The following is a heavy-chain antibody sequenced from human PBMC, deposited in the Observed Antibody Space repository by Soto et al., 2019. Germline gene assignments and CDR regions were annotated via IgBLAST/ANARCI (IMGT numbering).Heavy chain of an antibody. V-gene: IGHV4-31*03. CDR3: ARDSRSPTGGVVAANYYYYGMDV. D-gene: IGHD2-15*01. CDR2: IYYRGST. Sequence: QVQLQESGPGLVKPSQTLSLTCTVSGGSISSGGYYWSWIRQHPGKGLEWIGYIYYRGSTYYNPSLRSRVTISVDTSKNQFSLKLSSVTAADTAVYYCARDSRSPTGGVVAANYYYYGMDVWGQGTTVTVSS. J-gene: IGHJ6*02. CDR1: GGSISSGGYY.